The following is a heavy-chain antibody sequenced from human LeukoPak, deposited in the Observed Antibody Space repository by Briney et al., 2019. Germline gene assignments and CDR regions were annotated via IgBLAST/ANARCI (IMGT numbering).Heavy chain of an antibody. CDR3: AREGLRSSSLDY. J-gene: IGHJ4*02. V-gene: IGHV4-59*01. Sequence: KTSETLSLTCTVSGGSISSYYWSWIRQPPGKGLEWIGYIYYSGSTNYNPSLKSRVTISVDTSKNQFSLKLTSVTAADTAMYYCAREGLRSSSLDYWGQGTLVTVSS. D-gene: IGHD6-6*01. CDR1: GGSISSYY. CDR2: IYYSGST.